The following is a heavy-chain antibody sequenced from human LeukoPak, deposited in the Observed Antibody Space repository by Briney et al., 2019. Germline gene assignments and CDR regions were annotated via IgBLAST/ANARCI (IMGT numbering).Heavy chain of an antibody. CDR3: ARNAGLDN. Sequence: GGSLRLSCAASGFIFTSQAMNWVRQAPGKGLEWVATITGSGASTYYADSVKGRFTISRDNSENTVDLQMLSLRVEDTALYYCARNAGLDNWGQGILVTVSS. J-gene: IGHJ4*02. V-gene: IGHV3-23*01. CDR1: GFIFTSQA. CDR2: ITGSGAST. D-gene: IGHD2-8*01.